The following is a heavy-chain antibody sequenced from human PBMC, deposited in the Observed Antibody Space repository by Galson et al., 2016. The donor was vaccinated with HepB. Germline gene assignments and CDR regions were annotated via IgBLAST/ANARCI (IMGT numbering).Heavy chain of an antibody. Sequence: PALVKPTQTLTLTCTFSGFSLNTYSVGVGWMRQPPGKAPEWLALIYWDDDKGYSPSLESRLSITKDTSKNQVVLTVANMDPVDTATYYCAHSRRVARVRIATGYYVMDVWGQGTAVTVSS. V-gene: IGHV2-5*02. J-gene: IGHJ6*02. CDR3: AHSRRVARVRIATGYYVMDV. CDR1: GFSLNTYSVG. CDR2: IYWDDDK. D-gene: IGHD3-10*01.